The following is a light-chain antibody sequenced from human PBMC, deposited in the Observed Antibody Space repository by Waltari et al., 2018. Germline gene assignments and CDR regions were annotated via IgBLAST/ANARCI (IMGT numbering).Light chain of an antibody. CDR1: QSISNW. J-gene: IGKJ4*01. CDR3: QQYNSYSLLS. Sequence: IHTTHPPSSLPPSVDDTFTITCRASQSISNWLAWYQQKPGKAPQLLIYKASTLESGVPSRFSGRGSGTEFTLNISSLQPDDFATYYCQQYNSYSLLSFGGGTKVEIK. V-gene: IGKV1-5*03. CDR2: KAS.